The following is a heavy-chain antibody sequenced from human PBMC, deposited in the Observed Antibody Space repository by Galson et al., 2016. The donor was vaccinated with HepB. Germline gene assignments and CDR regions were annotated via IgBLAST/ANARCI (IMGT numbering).Heavy chain of an antibody. CDR2: IYPDDSDT. CDR3: ARRRMVGRTRFSYGMDV. J-gene: IGHJ6*02. CDR1: GYSFASYW. V-gene: IGHV5-51*01. Sequence: QSGAEVKKPGDSLKISCKGSGYSFASYWIAWVRQKPGKGLEWMGVIYPDDSDTIYSPSFQGQVTMSVDKSTYTASLQWSSLQASDTAIYYCARRRMVGRTRFSYGMDVWGQGTMVTVSS. D-gene: IGHD6-19*01.